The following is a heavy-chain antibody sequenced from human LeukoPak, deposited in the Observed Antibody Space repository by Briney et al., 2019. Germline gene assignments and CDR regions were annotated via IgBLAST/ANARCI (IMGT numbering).Heavy chain of an antibody. J-gene: IGHJ4*02. V-gene: IGHV3-74*01. D-gene: IGHD3-10*01. Sequence: GGSLRLSCAASGFTFSSYWMHWVRQVPGKGLAWVSRINNDGSSTNYADSVKGRFTISRDNAKNTLYLQMNSLRAEDTAVYYCAREVYVSGSYYQDYWGQGTLVTVSS. CDR2: INNDGSST. CDR3: AREVYVSGSYYQDY. CDR1: GFTFSSYW.